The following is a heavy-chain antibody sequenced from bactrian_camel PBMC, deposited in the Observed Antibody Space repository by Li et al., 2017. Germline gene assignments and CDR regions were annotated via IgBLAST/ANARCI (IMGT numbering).Heavy chain of an antibody. CDR2: YINTQSA. J-gene: IGHJ4*01. Sequence: HVQLVESGGGSVQAGGSLRLSCAASAPTYSINCMGWFRQAPGKQREGVAVVYINTQSAIYGNSVKGRFTITQDNGENTLYLQMDDLKPEDTAMYYCAAELADIASMVWRWGRADDYKYWGQGTQVTVS. V-gene: IGHV3S53*01. D-gene: IGHD1*01. CDR1: APTYSINC. CDR3: AAELADIASMVWRWGRADDYKY.